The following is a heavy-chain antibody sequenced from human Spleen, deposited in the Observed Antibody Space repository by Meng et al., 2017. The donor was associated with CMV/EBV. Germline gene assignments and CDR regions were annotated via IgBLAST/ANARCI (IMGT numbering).Heavy chain of an antibody. CDR3: ARGGERNTVFGVVSYYYGMDV. CDR1: GFTFGDYA. CDR2: ISHSDST. Sequence: GSLRLSCTASGFTFGDYAMSWIRQPPGKGLEWIAYISHSDSTNYNPSLKSRVTISVDPSKNQFSLRLSSVTAADTAVYYCARGGERNTVFGVVSYYYGMDVWGQGTTVTVSS. V-gene: IGHV4-59*01. J-gene: IGHJ6*02. D-gene: IGHD3-3*01.